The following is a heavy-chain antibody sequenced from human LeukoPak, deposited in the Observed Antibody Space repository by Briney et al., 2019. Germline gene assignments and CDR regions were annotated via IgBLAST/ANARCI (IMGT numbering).Heavy chain of an antibody. CDR2: ISYDGSNK. Sequence: GGSLRLSCAASGFTFSSYGMHWVRQAPGKGLEWVAVISYDGSNKYYADSVKGRFTISRDNSKNTLYLQMNSLRAEDTAVYYCARRSDYYDSSGYYYVNYFDYWGQGTLVTVSS. CDR1: GFTFSSYG. D-gene: IGHD3-22*01. V-gene: IGHV3-30*03. J-gene: IGHJ4*02. CDR3: ARRSDYYDSSGYYYVNYFDY.